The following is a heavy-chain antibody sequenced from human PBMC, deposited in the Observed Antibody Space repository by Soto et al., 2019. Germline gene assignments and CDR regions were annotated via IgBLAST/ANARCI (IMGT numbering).Heavy chain of an antibody. CDR2: IYYSGST. D-gene: IGHD6-19*01. V-gene: IGHV4-31*03. Sequence: ASETLSLTCTVSCGPISSCGYYWSWIRRHPGKGLEWIGYIYYSGSTYYNPSLKSRVTISVDTSKNQFSLKLSSVTAADTAVYYCATKMLSIAVVPEVDYMDVWGKGTTVPVSS. J-gene: IGHJ6*03. CDR1: CGPISSCGYY. CDR3: ATKMLSIAVVPEVDYMDV.